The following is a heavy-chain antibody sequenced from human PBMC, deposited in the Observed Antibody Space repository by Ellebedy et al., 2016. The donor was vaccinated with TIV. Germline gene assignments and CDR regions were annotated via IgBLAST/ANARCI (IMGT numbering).Heavy chain of an antibody. CDR2: IKQDGSEK. Sequence: PGGSLRLSCAASEFTFSTYWMNWVRQAPGKGLEWVATIKQDGSEKYYVDSVKGRFTITRDNAENSLYLQMNSLRADDTAVYYCAQDAQGYAFAWGQGTLVTVSS. CDR1: EFTFSTYW. J-gene: IGHJ4*02. V-gene: IGHV3-7*03. CDR3: AQDAQGYAFA. D-gene: IGHD1-1*01.